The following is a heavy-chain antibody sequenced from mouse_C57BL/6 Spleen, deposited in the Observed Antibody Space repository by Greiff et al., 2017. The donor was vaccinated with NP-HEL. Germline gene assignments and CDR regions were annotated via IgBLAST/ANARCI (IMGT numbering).Heavy chain of an antibody. CDR3: ARGGGEAWFAY. CDR1: GYTFTSYW. V-gene: IGHV1-69*01. CDR2: IDPSDSYT. J-gene: IGHJ3*01. D-gene: IGHD1-1*02. Sequence: QVQLQQPGAELVMPGASVKLSCKASGYTFTSYWMHWVKQRPGQGLEWIGEIDPSDSYTNYNQKFKGKSTLTVDKSSSNAYMQLSSLTSEDSAVYYCARGGGEAWFAYWGQGTLVTVSA.